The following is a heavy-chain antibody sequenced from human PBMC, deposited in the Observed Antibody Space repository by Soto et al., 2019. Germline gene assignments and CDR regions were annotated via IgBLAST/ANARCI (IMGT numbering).Heavy chain of an antibody. Sequence: PSDTLSLTCTVSGGSISSGDYYWSWIRKPPGKGLEWIGYIYYSGSTYYNPSLKSRVTISVDTSKNQFSLKLSSVTAADTAVYYCARGITIFGVVTQYYYYYGMDVWGQGTTVTVSS. CDR3: ARGITIFGVVTQYYYYYGMDV. V-gene: IGHV4-30-4*02. CDR2: IYYSGST. D-gene: IGHD3-3*01. J-gene: IGHJ6*02. CDR1: GGSISSGDYY.